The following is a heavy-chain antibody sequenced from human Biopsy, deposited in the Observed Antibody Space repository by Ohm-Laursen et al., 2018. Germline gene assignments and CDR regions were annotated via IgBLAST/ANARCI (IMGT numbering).Heavy chain of an antibody. CDR3: ARDRGYYSDRTVPGYFDL. J-gene: IGHJ2*01. CDR2: VYYTGST. CDR1: GDSISSYY. Sequence: SDTLSLTCPVSGDSISSYYWSWIRQPPGKELQWIGYVYYTGSTDYNPSLQSRVTISVDTSKNHFSLRLRSVTPADTAIYYCARDRGYYSDRTVPGYFDLWGRGTLVTVSS. V-gene: IGHV4-59*01. D-gene: IGHD3-22*01.